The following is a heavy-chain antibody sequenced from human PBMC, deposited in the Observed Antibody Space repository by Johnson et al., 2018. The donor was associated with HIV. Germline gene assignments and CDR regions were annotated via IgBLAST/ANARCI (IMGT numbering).Heavy chain of an antibody. V-gene: IGHV3-30*04. Sequence: QVQLVESGGGVVQPGRSLRLSCAASGFTFSSYAMHWVRQAPGKGLEWVAVISYNGSEKYYADSVQGRFTISRDNSKNTLYLQMSSLRAEDTALYYCAREREDGPMIPGAFDIWGQGTMVTVSS. CDR3: AREREDGPMIPGAFDI. CDR1: GFTFSSYA. J-gene: IGHJ3*02. CDR2: ISYNGSEK. D-gene: IGHD3-22*01.